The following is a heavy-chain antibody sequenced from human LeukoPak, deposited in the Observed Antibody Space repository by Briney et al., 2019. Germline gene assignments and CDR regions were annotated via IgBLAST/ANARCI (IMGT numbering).Heavy chain of an antibody. D-gene: IGHD6-19*01. Sequence: GASVRVSCKASGYTFTVYYMHWVRQAPGQGLEWMGWINPNSGGTNYAQKFRGRVTMTRDTSLSTAYMWLSRLRSDDTGLYFSASPAYSSGWFDYWGQGTLVTVSS. CDR2: INPNSGGT. V-gene: IGHV1-2*02. CDR3: ASPAYSSGWFDY. CDR1: GYTFTVYY. J-gene: IGHJ4*02.